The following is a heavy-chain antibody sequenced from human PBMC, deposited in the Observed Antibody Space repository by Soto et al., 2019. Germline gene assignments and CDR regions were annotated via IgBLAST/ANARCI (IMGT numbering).Heavy chain of an antibody. D-gene: IGHD5-12*01. CDR3: ARRGGYDSFDY. CDR1: GASISYGVFS. Sequence: SETLSLTCTVSGASISYGVFSWSWIRQSPGKGLEWIGYISHLESTYFHPSFKSRLTMSIDRTRNQFSLKLSSVTAADMAVYYCARRGGYDSFDYWGPGVMVTLSS. J-gene: IGHJ4*02. V-gene: IGHV4-30-2*06. CDR2: ISHLEST.